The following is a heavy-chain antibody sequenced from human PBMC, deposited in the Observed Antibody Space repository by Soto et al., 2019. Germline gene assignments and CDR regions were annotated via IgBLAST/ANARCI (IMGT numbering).Heavy chain of an antibody. D-gene: IGHD3-10*01. J-gene: IGHJ6*03. Sequence: GESLKISCKGSGYSFTSYWIGWVRQMPGKGLEWMGIIYPGDSDTRYSPSFQGQVPISADKSISTAYLQWSSLKASDTAMYYCARLVDGSGSYFDYYYYMDVWGKGTTVTVSS. V-gene: IGHV5-51*01. CDR3: ARLVDGSGSYFDYYYYMDV. CDR1: GYSFTSYW. CDR2: IYPGDSDT.